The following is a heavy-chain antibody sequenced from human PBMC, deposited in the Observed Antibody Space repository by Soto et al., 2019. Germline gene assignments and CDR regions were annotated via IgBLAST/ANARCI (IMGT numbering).Heavy chain of an antibody. V-gene: IGHV3-74*02. CDR3: VKDIR. Sequence: EVQLVESGGGLVQPGGSLRLSCAASGFSFSSQGMYWVRQSPGKGPVWVSYINNGGSRIGYADSVKGRFTISRDNAKNTLYLQMNSLGVEDTAVYYCVKDIRWGRGPLVHVSS. J-gene: IGHJ4*02. CDR1: GFSFSSQG. CDR2: INNGGSRI.